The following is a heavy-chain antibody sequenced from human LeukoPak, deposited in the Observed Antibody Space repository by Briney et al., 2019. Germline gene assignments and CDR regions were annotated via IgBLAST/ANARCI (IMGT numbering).Heavy chain of an antibody. Sequence: SETLSLTCAVYGGSFSGYYWSWIRQPPGKGLEWIGEINHSGSTNYNPSLKSRVTISVDTSKNQFSLKLSSVTAAGTAVYYCARLNYGENYYYYYMDVWGKGTTVTVSS. V-gene: IGHV4-34*01. J-gene: IGHJ6*03. CDR3: ARLNYGENYYYYYMDV. D-gene: IGHD4-17*01. CDR1: GGSFSGYY. CDR2: INHSGST.